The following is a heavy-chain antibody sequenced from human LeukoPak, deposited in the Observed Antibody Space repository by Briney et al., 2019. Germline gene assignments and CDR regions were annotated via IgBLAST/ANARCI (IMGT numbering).Heavy chain of an antibody. CDR1: GGSFSDLY. D-gene: IGHD4-23*01. Sequence: SSETLSLTCTVYGGSFSDLYWSWIRQPPGKGLEWIGEINHSGSTNYNPSLKSRVTISLDTSRNQFSLKLTSVTAADRAVYYCARGRRRWSWFDPWGQGTLVTVSS. CDR3: ARGRRRWSWFDP. V-gene: IGHV4-34*01. CDR2: INHSGST. J-gene: IGHJ5*02.